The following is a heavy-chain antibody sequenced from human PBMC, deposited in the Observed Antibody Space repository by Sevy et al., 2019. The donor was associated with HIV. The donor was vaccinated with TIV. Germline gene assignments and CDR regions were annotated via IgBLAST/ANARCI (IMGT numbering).Heavy chain of an antibody. CDR2: IYYTGST. CDR3: AREMLGYCSSTSCYAEGYFDY. Sequence: SETLSLTCSVSGGSISSYYWSWIRQPPGKGLEWIGYIYYTGSTNYNPSLKSRVTISVDTSKNQFSLKPSSVTATDTAVYYCAREMLGYCSSTSCYAEGYFDYWGQGTLVTVSS. D-gene: IGHD2-2*01. J-gene: IGHJ4*02. V-gene: IGHV4-59*01. CDR1: GGSISSYY.